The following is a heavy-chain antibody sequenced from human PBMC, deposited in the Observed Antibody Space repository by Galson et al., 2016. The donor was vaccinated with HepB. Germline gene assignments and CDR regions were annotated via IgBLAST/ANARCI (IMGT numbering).Heavy chain of an antibody. CDR3: TRGYMQNGMNV. V-gene: IGHV6-1*01. CDR1: GDSVTSDNTC. J-gene: IGHJ6*02. D-gene: IGHD5-24*01. CDR2: TYYRSKWFN. Sequence: AISGDSVTSDNTCWNWIRQSPSRGLEWLGRTYYRSKWFNDYADSVKGRITVTSDTSKNQFSLQLDSVTPDDTATYFCTRGYMQNGMNVWGQGTTVTVS.